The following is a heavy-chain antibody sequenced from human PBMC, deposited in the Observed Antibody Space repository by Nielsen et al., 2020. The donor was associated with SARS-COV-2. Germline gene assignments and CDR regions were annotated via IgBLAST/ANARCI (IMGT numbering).Heavy chain of an antibody. V-gene: IGHV3-9*01. CDR2: ISWNSGSI. CDR1: GFTFDDYA. D-gene: IGHD3-3*01. J-gene: IGHJ6*02. Sequence: SLKISCAASGFTFDDYAMHWVRQAPGKGLEWVSGISWNSGSIGYADSVKGRFTISRDNAKNSLYLQMNSLRAEDTAVYYCAREVFWDGMDVWGQGTTVTVSS. CDR3: AREVFWDGMDV.